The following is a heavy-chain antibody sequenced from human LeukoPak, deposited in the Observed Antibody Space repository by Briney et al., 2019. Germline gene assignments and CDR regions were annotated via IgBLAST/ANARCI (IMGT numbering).Heavy chain of an antibody. J-gene: IGHJ4*02. D-gene: IGHD3-16*01. CDR1: GGSI. CDR3: AGVDSYPYFVYYFDN. CDR2: IQYTGAS. Sequence: SETLSLTCTVSGGSIWGWIRQPPGKGLEWIGSIQYTGASFYNPSLKSRVTISIDASKTYFSLQLSSVTAPDTAVYYCAGVDSYPYFVYYFDNWGQGTPVTVSS. V-gene: IGHV4-38-2*02.